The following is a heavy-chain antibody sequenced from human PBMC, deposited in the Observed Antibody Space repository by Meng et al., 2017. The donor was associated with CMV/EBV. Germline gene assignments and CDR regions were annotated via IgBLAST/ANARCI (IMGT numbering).Heavy chain of an antibody. J-gene: IGHJ3*02. CDR1: GYTFTGYY. Sequence: ASVPVSCKASGYTFTGYYMHWVRQAPGQGLEWMGWINPNSGGTNYAQKFQGRVTMTRDTSISTAYMELSRLRSDDTAVYYCARDVGGTITIVGVVIMGAFDIWGQGTMVTVSS. V-gene: IGHV1-2*02. D-gene: IGHD3-3*01. CDR3: ARDVGGTITIVGVVIMGAFDI. CDR2: INPNSGGT.